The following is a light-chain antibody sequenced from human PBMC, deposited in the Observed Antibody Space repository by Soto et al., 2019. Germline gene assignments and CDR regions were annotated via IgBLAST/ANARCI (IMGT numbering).Light chain of an antibody. CDR2: DAS. Sequence: DIQMTQSPSSLSASVGDRVTITCQASQDISNYLNWYQQKPGKAPKLLIYDASNLETGVPSRFSGSGSGTEYTLAMSSLQSEDVATYYCQQYDNLWTFGQGTKVEIK. CDR1: QDISNY. V-gene: IGKV1-33*01. CDR3: QQYDNLWT. J-gene: IGKJ1*01.